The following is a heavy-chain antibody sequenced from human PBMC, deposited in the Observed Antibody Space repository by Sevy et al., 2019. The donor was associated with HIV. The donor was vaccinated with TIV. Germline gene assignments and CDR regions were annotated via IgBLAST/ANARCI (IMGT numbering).Heavy chain of an antibody. CDR2: IYYTGST. J-gene: IGHJ2*01. Sequence: SETLSLICTVSGGSISSDDYYWTWIRQHPGKGLEWIGYIYYTGSTYYNPSLESRVTMSLDASKNQFSLRLSSVTAADTAVYYCARGNTVLPTGGFDLWGRGTLVTVSS. CDR3: ARGNTVLPTGGFDL. V-gene: IGHV4-31*03. CDR1: GGSISSDDYY. D-gene: IGHD2-8*02.